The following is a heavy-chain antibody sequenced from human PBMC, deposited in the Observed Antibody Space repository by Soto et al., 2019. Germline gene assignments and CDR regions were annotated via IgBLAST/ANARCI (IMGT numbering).Heavy chain of an antibody. Sequence: PGGSLRLSCSASATNFRSYAMSWVRQAPGKGLEWVSAVGGSGSDTYYADSVKGRFTISRDDSKNTLYLHMSSLRVEDTAIYYCAKRQSFDFWSGYLPFFDYWGQGTPVTVSS. CDR1: ATNFRSYA. D-gene: IGHD3-3*01. V-gene: IGHV3-23*01. CDR2: VGGSGSDT. CDR3: AKRQSFDFWSGYLPFFDY. J-gene: IGHJ4*02.